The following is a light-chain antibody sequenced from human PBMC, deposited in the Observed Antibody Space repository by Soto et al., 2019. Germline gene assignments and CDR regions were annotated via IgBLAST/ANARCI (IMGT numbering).Light chain of an antibody. V-gene: IGLV2-8*01. CDR1: SSDVGGYNY. Sequence: QSVLTQPPSASGSPGQSVTISCTGTSSDVGGYNYVSWYQQHPGKAPKLMIYEVSKRPSGVPDRFSGSKSGNTSSLTVSGLQVEDEADYYCSSFEASNNLLFGGGTKLTVL. CDR2: EVS. J-gene: IGLJ2*01. CDR3: SSFEASNNLL.